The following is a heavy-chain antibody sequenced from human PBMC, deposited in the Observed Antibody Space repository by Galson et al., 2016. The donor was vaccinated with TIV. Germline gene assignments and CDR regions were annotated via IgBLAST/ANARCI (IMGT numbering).Heavy chain of an antibody. D-gene: IGHD3-3*01. J-gene: IGHJ4*02. Sequence: ETLSLTCTVSGASISDYYWSWIRQPAGKGLEWIGRLYTRGSTKYNSSLKSRVTMSADTSKNQFSLKLTSVTAADTAMYYCARLPTIFGVVTPYFDLWGQGTLVTVSS. CDR3: ARLPTIFGVVTPYFDL. V-gene: IGHV4-4*07. CDR2: LYTRGST. CDR1: GASISDYY.